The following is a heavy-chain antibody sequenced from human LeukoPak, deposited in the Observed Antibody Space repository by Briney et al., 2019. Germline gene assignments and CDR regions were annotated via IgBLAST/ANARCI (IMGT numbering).Heavy chain of an antibody. J-gene: IGHJ2*01. CDR3: ARLVTINTVTTARYWYFDL. D-gene: IGHD4-17*01. CDR2: TYYSGGT. V-gene: IGHV4-39*01. Sequence: PSETLSLTCTASSGSISSSSYYWGWIRQPPGKGLEWSGSTYYSGGTYYNASLKSRVTISIDTSKNQYSLKLSSVPAADTAVYFCARLVTINTVTTARYWYFDLWGRGTLVTVSS. CDR1: SGSISSSSYY.